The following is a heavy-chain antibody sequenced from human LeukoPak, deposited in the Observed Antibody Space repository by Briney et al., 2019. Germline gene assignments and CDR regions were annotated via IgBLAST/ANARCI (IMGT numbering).Heavy chain of an antibody. D-gene: IGHD3-10*01. V-gene: IGHV4-38-2*01. CDR3: ARYMVRGVIYPLNDAFDI. J-gene: IGHJ3*02. CDR2: IYHSGST. CDR1: RYSISSGYY. Sequence: SETLSLTCAVSRYSISSGYYWGWIRQPPGKGLEWIGSIYHSGSTYYNPSLKSRVTISVDTSKNQFSLKLSSVTAADTAVYYCARYMVRGVIYPLNDAFDIWGQGTMVTVSS.